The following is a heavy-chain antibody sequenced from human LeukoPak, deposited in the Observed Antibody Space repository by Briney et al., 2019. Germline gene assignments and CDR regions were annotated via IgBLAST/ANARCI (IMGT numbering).Heavy chain of an antibody. J-gene: IGHJ3*02. CDR2: IYYSGST. V-gene: IGHV4-59*01. D-gene: IGHD2-21*02. CDR3: ARAQTLYCGGDCSDAFDI. CDR1: GGSISSYY. Sequence: PTETLSLTCTVSGGSISSYYWSWIRQPPGKGLEWVGYIYYSGSTNYNPSLKSRVTISVDTSKNQFSLKLSSVTAADTAVYYCARAQTLYCGGDCSDAFDIWGQGTMVTVSS.